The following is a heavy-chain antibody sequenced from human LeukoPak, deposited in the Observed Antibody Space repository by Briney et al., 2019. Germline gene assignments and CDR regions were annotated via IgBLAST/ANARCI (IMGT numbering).Heavy chain of an antibody. V-gene: IGHV3-30-3*01. CDR1: GFTFNIYA. CDR3: ARDLQYYYGMDV. Sequence: GGSLRLSCAGSGFTFNIYAMHWVRQAPGKGLEWAAVISYDGTNKYYADSVKGRFTISRDNSKNTLYLQMNSLRPEDTAVYYCARDLQYYYGMDVWGQGTTVTVS. CDR2: ISYDGTNK. J-gene: IGHJ6*02.